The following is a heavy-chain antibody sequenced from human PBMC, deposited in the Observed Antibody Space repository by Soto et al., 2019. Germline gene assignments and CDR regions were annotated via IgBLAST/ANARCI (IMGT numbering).Heavy chain of an antibody. CDR1: GYTFTEYY. Sequence: ASVNFSCKASGYTFTEYYMHGVLQAPVQGLEWMGWINPNSGGTNYAQKFQGRVTMTRDTSISTAYMELSRLRSDDTAVYYCASATASIAARPYYYYGMDVWGQGTTVTVSS. J-gene: IGHJ6*02. CDR3: ASATASIAARPYYYYGMDV. D-gene: IGHD6-6*01. V-gene: IGHV1-2*02. CDR2: INPNSGGT.